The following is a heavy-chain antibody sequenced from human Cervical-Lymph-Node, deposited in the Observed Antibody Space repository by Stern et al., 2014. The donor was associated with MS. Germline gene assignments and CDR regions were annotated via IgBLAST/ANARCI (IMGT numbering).Heavy chain of an antibody. D-gene: IGHD3-10*01. CDR1: GGSISSGDYY. CDR3: AATLYYGSGSYFFEY. CDR2: IYTSGST. Sequence: QVQLQESGPGLVKPSQPLSLTCTVSGGSISSGDYYWSWIRQPAGKGLEWIGRIYTSGSTNYNPSLKSPVTFPVDASKTQFPLKLTSVTAADTAVYYCAATLYYGSGSYFFEYWGQGALVTVSS. J-gene: IGHJ4*02. V-gene: IGHV4-61*02.